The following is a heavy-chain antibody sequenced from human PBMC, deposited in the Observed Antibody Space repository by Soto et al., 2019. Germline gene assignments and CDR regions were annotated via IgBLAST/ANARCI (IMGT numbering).Heavy chain of an antibody. CDR3: AHRGYDSSGYLNWFDP. CDR2: IYWDDDK. D-gene: IGHD3-22*01. Sequence: QITLKESGPTLVKPTQTLTLTCTCSGFSVSTSGVAVGWIRQPPGKALEWLALIYWDDDKRYSPSLKSRLAITKDTSKNQVVLIMTNIDPVDTATYYCAHRGYDSSGYLNWFDPWGQGTLVTVSS. CDR1: GFSVSTSGVA. V-gene: IGHV2-5*02. J-gene: IGHJ5*02.